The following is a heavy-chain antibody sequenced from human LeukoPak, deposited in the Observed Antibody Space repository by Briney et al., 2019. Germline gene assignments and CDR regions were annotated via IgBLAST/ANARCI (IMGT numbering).Heavy chain of an antibody. J-gene: IGHJ1*01. D-gene: IGHD1-26*01. CDR1: GGSISSYY. Sequence: SETLSLTCTVSGGSISSYYWSWIRQPPGKGLEWIGYIYYSGSTNYNPSLKSRVTISVDTSKNQFSLKLSSVTAADTAVYYCAGATAGYFQHWGQGTLVTVSS. V-gene: IGHV4-59*01. CDR2: IYYSGST. CDR3: AGATAGYFQH.